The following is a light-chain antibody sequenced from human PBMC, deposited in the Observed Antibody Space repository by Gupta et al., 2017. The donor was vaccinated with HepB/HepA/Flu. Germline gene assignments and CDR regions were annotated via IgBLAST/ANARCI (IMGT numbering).Light chain of an antibody. CDR3: SLYFSGVLI. CDR1: TGTVTGGHY. CDR2: DTD. V-gene: IGLV7-46*01. Sequence: QAVVTQEPSLTVSPGGAVTLTCGSTTGTVTGGHYPYWFQQRPGQVHRTLIHDTDKKPSWTPARFSGSLLGGKAALTISGAQPVDEDEYYCSLYFSGVLIFGGGTKLTVL. J-gene: IGLJ2*01.